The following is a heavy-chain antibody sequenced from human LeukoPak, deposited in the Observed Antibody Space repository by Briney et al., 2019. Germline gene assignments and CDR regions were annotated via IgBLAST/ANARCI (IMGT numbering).Heavy chain of an antibody. Sequence: SETLSLTCAVYGGSFSGYYWSWIRQPPGKGLEWIGEINHSGSTNYNPSLKSRVTISVDTSKNQFSLKLSSVTAADTAVYYCARGRGYYDSSGYEYYFDYWGQGTLVTVSP. D-gene: IGHD3-22*01. CDR1: GGSFSGYY. V-gene: IGHV4-34*01. CDR3: ARGRGYYDSSGYEYYFDY. CDR2: INHSGST. J-gene: IGHJ4*02.